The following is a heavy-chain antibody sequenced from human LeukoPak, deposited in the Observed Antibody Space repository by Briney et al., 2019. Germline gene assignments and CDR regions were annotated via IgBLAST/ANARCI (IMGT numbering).Heavy chain of an antibody. D-gene: IGHD3-22*01. CDR1: GFTFSSYG. J-gene: IGHJ6*02. V-gene: IGHV3-33*01. CDR2: IWYDGSNK. Sequence: GGSLRLSCAASGFTFSSYGMHWVRQAPGKGLEWVAVIWYDGSNKYYADSVKGRFTISRDNSKNTLYLQMNSLRAEDTAVYYCARDHDSSGYYYLYYYYGMDVWGQGTTVTVSS. CDR3: ARDHDSSGYYYLYYYYGMDV.